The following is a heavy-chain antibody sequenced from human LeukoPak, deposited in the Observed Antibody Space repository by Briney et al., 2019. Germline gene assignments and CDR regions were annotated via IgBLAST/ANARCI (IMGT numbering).Heavy chain of an antibody. CDR1: TFTFSDDY. CDR2: ISPGSSYK. J-gene: IGHJ4*02. Sequence: GGSLRLSCTASTFTFSDDYMGWIREAPGKGPEWVSSISPGSSYKFCADSVEGRFTISRDDAKNSVYLQMNNLRVDDTAVYYCATERLGIFEFWGQGSLVTVSS. V-gene: IGHV3-11*05. D-gene: IGHD3-3*01. CDR3: ATERLGIFEF.